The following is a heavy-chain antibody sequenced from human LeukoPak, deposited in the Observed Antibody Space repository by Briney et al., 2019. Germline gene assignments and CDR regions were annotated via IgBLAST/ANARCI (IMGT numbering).Heavy chain of an antibody. CDR3: ARVSGVVVPAAKLDPNLFDP. CDR2: ISSSSSYI. V-gene: IGHV3-21*01. J-gene: IGHJ5*02. Sequence: PGGSLRLSCAASGFTFSSYSMNWVRQAPGKGLEWVSSISSSSSYIYYADSVKGRFTISRDNAKNSLYLQMNSLRAEDTAVYYCARVSGVVVPAAKLDPNLFDPWGQGTLVTVSS. D-gene: IGHD2-2*01. CDR1: GFTFSSYS.